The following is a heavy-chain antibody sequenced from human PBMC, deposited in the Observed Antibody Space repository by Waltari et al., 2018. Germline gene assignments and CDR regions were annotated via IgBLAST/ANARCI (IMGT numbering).Heavy chain of an antibody. J-gene: IGHJ5*02. Sequence: QLQLQESGPGLVKPSETLSLPCTVSGGSISNDSSYLGGIRQPPGKGLEWIGSIYHTGSTYYNPSLKSRVTVSQDTPKNQFSLKLSSVTAADTALYYCARATRIMITFGGVIAFDPWGQGTLVTVSS. CDR2: IYHTGST. CDR1: GGSISNDSSY. CDR3: ARATRIMITFGGVIAFDP. V-gene: IGHV4-39*01. D-gene: IGHD3-16*02.